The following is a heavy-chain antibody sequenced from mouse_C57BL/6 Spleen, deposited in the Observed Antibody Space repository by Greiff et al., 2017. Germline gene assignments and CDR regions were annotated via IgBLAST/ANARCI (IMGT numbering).Heavy chain of an antibody. CDR1: GFTFSSYA. V-gene: IGHV5-9-1*02. CDR3: TRDGPSDGYFGY. D-gene: IGHD2-3*01. Sequence: EVKVVESGAGLVKPGGSLKLSCAASGFTFSSYAMSWVRQTPEKRLEWVAYISSGGDYIYSADTVKGRFIISRDNARNTLYLQMSSLKSEDTAMYYCTRDGPSDGYFGYRGQSTTLTVAS. CDR2: ISSGGDYI. J-gene: IGHJ2*01.